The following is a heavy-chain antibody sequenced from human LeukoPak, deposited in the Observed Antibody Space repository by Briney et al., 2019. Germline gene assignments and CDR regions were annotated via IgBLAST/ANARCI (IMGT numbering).Heavy chain of an antibody. Sequence: PGGSLRLSCAASGFIFSYYGMHWVRQAPGKGLEWVAFIRYNAGDKFYADSVKGRFTISRDNSKNTLYLQMNSLRAEDTAVYYCAKRIFTPIHYDFWSGYYPNDAFDIWGQGTMVTVSS. CDR2: IRYNAGDK. CDR3: AKRIFTPIHYDFWSGYYPNDAFDI. V-gene: IGHV3-30*02. D-gene: IGHD3-3*01. J-gene: IGHJ3*02. CDR1: GFIFSYYG.